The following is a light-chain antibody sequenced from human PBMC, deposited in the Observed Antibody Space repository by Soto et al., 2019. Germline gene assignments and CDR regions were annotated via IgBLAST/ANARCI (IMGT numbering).Light chain of an antibody. CDR2: EVT. J-gene: IGLJ1*01. CDR3: SSYASSSTRV. V-gene: IGLV2-14*01. CDR1: SSDVGGYNY. Sequence: QSVLTQPPSVSGSPGQSITISCTGTSSDVGGYNYVSWYQQHPGKAPKLMIYEVTKRPSGVSNRFSGSKSGNTASLTISGLQAEDEADYYCSSYASSSTRVFGTGTKLTVL.